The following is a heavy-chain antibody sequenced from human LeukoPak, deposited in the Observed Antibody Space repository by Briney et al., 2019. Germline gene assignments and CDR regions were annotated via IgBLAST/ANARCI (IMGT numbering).Heavy chain of an antibody. D-gene: IGHD6-19*01. J-gene: IGHJ3*02. CDR1: GFTFSRYW. Sequence: GGSLRLSCAASGFTFSRYWMHWVRQAPGKGLVWVSRINSDGSSTNYADSVKGRFTISRDNAKNTLYLQMNSLRVEDTAVYYCSGSGWTTDAFDIWGQGTMVTVSS. V-gene: IGHV3-74*01. CDR2: INSDGSST. CDR3: SGSGWTTDAFDI.